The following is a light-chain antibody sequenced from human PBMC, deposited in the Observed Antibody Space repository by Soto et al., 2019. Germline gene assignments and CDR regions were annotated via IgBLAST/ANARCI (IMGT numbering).Light chain of an antibody. CDR3: CSYAGGSTLYV. V-gene: IGLV2-23*02. J-gene: IGLJ1*01. Sequence: QSVLPQPASVSGSPGQSITISCTGASSDVGAYNLVSWYQQHPGKAPKLMISEVSQRPSGVSNRFSGSKSGNAASLTISGLQAEDEADYYCCSYAGGSTLYVFGTGTKVTVL. CDR1: SSDVGAYNL. CDR2: EVS.